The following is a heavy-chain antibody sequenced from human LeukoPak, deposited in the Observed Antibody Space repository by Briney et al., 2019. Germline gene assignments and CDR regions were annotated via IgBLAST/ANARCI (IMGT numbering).Heavy chain of an antibody. Sequence: ASVKVSCKASGYTFTGYYMHWVRQAPGQGLEWMGWINPNSGGTNYAQKPQGRVTMTRDTSISTAYMELSRLRSDDTAVYYCAAIFGVVIVTDYFDYWGQGTLVTVSS. CDR3: AAIFGVVIVTDYFDY. D-gene: IGHD3-3*01. CDR1: GYTFTGYY. CDR2: INPNSGGT. J-gene: IGHJ4*02. V-gene: IGHV1-2*02.